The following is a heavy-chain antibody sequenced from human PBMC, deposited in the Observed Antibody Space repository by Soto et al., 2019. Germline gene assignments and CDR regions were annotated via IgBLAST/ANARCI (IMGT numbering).Heavy chain of an antibody. Sequence: PGGSLRLSCAASGFTFSSYIMNWVRQAPGKGLEWVSSISSSSYIYYADSVKGRFTISRDNAKNSLYLQMNSLRAEDTAVYYCARDMAPTLLIPYYGMDVWGQGTTVTVSS. V-gene: IGHV3-21*01. D-gene: IGHD2-21*01. CDR3: ARDMAPTLLIPYYGMDV. CDR1: GFTFSSYI. J-gene: IGHJ6*02. CDR2: ISSSSYI.